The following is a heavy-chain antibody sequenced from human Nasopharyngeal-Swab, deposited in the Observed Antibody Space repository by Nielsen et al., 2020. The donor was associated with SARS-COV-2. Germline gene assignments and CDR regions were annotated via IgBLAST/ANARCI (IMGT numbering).Heavy chain of an antibody. Sequence: GGSLRLSCAASGFTFSSYEMNWVRQAPGKGLEWVSYISSSSSTIYYADSVKGRFTISRDNAKNSLFLQMNSLRAEDTAVYYCARDLYRQQWPLYNYYGMDVWGQGTTVTVSS. V-gene: IGHV3-48*03. CDR1: GFTFSSYE. D-gene: IGHD6-19*01. CDR3: ARDLYRQQWPLYNYYGMDV. J-gene: IGHJ6*02. CDR2: ISSSSSTI.